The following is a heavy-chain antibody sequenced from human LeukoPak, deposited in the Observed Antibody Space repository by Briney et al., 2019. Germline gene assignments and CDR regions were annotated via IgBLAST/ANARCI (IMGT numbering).Heavy chain of an antibody. Sequence: GGSLRLSCAASGFTFSGYAMSWVRQAPGKGLEWVSAISGSGGSTYYADSVKGRFTISRDNSKNTLYLQINSLRAEDTAVYYCAKTGGNVGVPSAKQYWGQGTPVTVSS. CDR1: GFTFSGYA. D-gene: IGHD2-2*01. V-gene: IGHV3-23*01. J-gene: IGHJ4*01. CDR2: ISGSGGST. CDR3: AKTGGNVGVPSAKQY.